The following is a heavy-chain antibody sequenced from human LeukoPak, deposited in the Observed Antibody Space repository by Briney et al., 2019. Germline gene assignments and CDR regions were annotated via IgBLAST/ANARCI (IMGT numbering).Heavy chain of an antibody. V-gene: IGHV3-23*01. CDR3: ATDRERDPSVYYLV. Sequence: GSLRLSCAASGFNFSDYAMSWVRQAPGKGLEWVSTISDNGDGTYYADSVKGRFTISRDNSKNTVFLQMNSLRADDSAVYYCATDRERDPSVYYLVGGQGTLITVSS. D-gene: IGHD3-22*01. CDR1: GFNFSDYA. J-gene: IGHJ4*02. CDR2: ISDNGDGT.